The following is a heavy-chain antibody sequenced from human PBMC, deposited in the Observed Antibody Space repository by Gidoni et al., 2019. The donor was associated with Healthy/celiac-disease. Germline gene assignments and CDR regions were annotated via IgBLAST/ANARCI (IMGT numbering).Heavy chain of an antibody. Sequence: QVQLVESGGGVVQPGRSLRLSCAASGFTFSSYAMHWVRQAPGKGLEWVAVISYDGSNKYYADSVKGRFTISRDNSKNTLYLQMNSLRAEDTAVYYCARGDGYNSDALLDYWGQGTLVTVSS. D-gene: IGHD5-12*01. CDR1: GFTFSSYA. CDR3: ARGDGYNSDALLDY. V-gene: IGHV3-30-3*01. CDR2: ISYDGSNK. J-gene: IGHJ4*02.